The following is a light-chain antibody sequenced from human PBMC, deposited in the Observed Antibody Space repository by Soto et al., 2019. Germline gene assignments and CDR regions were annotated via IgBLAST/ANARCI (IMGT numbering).Light chain of an antibody. Sequence: EIVMKQSPATLSVSPGERATVFCRASQSVSSNLAWYQQKPGQAPRLLIYGASTRATGIPARFSGSGSGTEFTLTISSLQSEDFAVYYCQQYNNWSFGQGTKVDI. CDR1: QSVSSN. V-gene: IGKV3-15*01. CDR2: GAS. CDR3: QQYNNWS. J-gene: IGKJ1*01.